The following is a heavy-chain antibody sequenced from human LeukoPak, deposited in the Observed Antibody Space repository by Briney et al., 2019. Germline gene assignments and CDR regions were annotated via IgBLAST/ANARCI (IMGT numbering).Heavy chain of an antibody. Sequence: MASETLSLTCAVSGGSITTSNWWTWVRQPPGKGLEWIGEIYHTGSTNYNPSLKSRVTISVDKSKNQFSLKLTSVTAADTAVYYCARNGPTAAGAFDSWGQGTLVTVSS. CDR2: IYHTGST. CDR1: GGSITTSNW. J-gene: IGHJ3*02. CDR3: ARNGPTAAGAFDS. V-gene: IGHV4-4*02. D-gene: IGHD6-13*01.